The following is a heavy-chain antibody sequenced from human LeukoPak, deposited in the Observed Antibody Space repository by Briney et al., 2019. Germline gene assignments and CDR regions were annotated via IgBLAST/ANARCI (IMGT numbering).Heavy chain of an antibody. V-gene: IGHV1-46*01. CDR3: VRNLMQFTGLAY. Sequence: ASVKISCKASGDTFTTSHMHWVRQAPGQGLEWMGKIKPSGGSTTYAQQFQGRVSMTRDLSMSTVYMELSSLRSEDTAVYYCVRNLMQFTGLAYWGQGTLVTVSS. D-gene: IGHD2-8*02. CDR2: IKPSGGST. J-gene: IGHJ4*02. CDR1: GDTFTTSH.